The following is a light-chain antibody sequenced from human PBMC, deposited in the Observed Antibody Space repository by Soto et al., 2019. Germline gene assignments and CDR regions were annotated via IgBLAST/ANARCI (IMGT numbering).Light chain of an antibody. V-gene: IGKV2-30*01. J-gene: IGKJ1*01. CDR1: QTLVYPDGNTC. CDR3: MQGTHWPPT. Sequence: VVMTQSPLSLPVTRGQPAPISCRSSQTLVYPDGNTCFNWFLQRPGQSPRRLIYKVSNRDSGVPDRFSGSGSGTDFTLQISRVEAEDVGIYYCMQGTHWPPTFGQGTKVDI. CDR2: KVS.